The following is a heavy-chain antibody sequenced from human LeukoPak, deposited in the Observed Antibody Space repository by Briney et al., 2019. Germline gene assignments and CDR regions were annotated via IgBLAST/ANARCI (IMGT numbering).Heavy chain of an antibody. D-gene: IGHD1-26*01. J-gene: IGHJ4*02. CDR3: ARGAYSGSYPLDY. V-gene: IGHV3-21*01. Sequence: GGSLRLSCAASGFTFSSYSMNWVRQAPGKGLEWVSSISSSSSYIYYADSVKGRFTISRDNAKNSLYLQMNSLRAEDTAVYYCARGAYSGSYPLDYWGQGNLVSVSS. CDR2: ISSSSSYI. CDR1: GFTFSSYS.